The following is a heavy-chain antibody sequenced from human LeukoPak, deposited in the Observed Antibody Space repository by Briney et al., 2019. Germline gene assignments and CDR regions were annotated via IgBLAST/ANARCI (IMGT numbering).Heavy chain of an antibody. V-gene: IGHV1-24*01. CDR1: VYTLTELS. D-gene: IGHD1-26*01. J-gene: IGHJ4*02. Sequence: ASVKVSCKVSVYTLTELSMHWVRQAPGKGLEWVGGFDTEDGETIYAQKFQGRVTMTEDTSTDTAYMELSSLRSEDTAVYYCATDRLFSQGASLFGYWGQGTLVTVSS. CDR3: ATDRLFSQGASLFGY. CDR2: FDTEDGET.